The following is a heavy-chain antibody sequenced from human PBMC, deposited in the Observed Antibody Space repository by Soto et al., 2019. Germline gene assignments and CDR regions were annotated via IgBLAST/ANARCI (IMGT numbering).Heavy chain of an antibody. D-gene: IGHD7-27*01. V-gene: IGHV3-7*01. Sequence: GGSLRLSCAASGFTFSSYWMSWVRQAPGKGLEGVANIKQDGSEKYYVDSVKGRFTISRDNAKNSLYLQMNSLRAEDTAVYYCARGTGPDAFDIWGQGTMVTVSS. J-gene: IGHJ3*02. CDR3: ARGTGPDAFDI. CDR2: IKQDGSEK. CDR1: GFTFSSYW.